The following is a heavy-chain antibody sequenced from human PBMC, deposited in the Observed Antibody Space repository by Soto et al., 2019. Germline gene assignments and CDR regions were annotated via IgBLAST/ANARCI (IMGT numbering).Heavy chain of an antibody. CDR2: ISDTGAST. Sequence: GESLRLSCAASGFTFKESAMNWVRQAPGKGLEWVASISDTGASTWYAESVRGRLSISRDNSKNTLYLQMNSLRGEDTAVDYCAKGRGSGWAWYFDNWGQGTLVTVSS. CDR3: AKGRGSGWAWYFDN. D-gene: IGHD6-19*01. J-gene: IGHJ4*02. V-gene: IGHV3-23*01. CDR1: GFTFKESA.